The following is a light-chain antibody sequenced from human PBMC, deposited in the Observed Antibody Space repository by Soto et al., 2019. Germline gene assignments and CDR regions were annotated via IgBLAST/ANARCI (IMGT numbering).Light chain of an antibody. CDR1: QDINNY. CDR3: QQSNDLVS. J-gene: IGKJ5*01. CDR2: DAS. V-gene: IGKV1-33*01. Sequence: DIQMTQSPSSLSASVGDRVTITRQASQDINNYVNWYQQKPGKAPKLLIFDASTLKTGVPSRFSGSGSGTDFSFTISSLQPEDIATYYCQQSNDLVSFGQGTRLEIK.